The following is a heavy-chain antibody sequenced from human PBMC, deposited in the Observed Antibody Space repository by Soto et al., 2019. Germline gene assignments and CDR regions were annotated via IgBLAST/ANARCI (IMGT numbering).Heavy chain of an antibody. Sequence: SETLSLTCAVSCYSISSGYCWGWIRQPPGKGLEWIGSIYHSGSTYYNPSLKSRVTISVDTSKNQFSLKLSSVTAADTAVYYCARGSFGAVAPDYWGQGTLVTVSS. V-gene: IGHV4-38-2*01. J-gene: IGHJ4*02. CDR2: IYHSGST. D-gene: IGHD6-19*01. CDR3: ARGSFGAVAPDY. CDR1: CYSISSGYC.